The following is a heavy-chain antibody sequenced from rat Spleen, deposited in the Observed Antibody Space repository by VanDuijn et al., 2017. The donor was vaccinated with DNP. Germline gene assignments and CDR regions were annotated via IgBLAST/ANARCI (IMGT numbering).Heavy chain of an antibody. Sequence: EVQLVESGGGLVQPGRSLQLSCTASGFTVSDYYLAWVPQAPAKGLAWVAYINYDGGRTYYGDSVRGRFTISRDNAKSILYLQMNSLRSDDMATYYCARHVLPLRVWDYWGQGVMVTVSS. V-gene: IGHV5-22*01. CDR2: INYDGGRT. J-gene: IGHJ2*01. CDR1: GFTVSDYY. D-gene: IGHD4-1*01. CDR3: ARHVLPLRVWDY.